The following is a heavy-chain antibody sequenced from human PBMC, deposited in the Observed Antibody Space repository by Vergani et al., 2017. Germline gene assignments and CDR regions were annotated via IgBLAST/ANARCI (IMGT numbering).Heavy chain of an antibody. D-gene: IGHD2-8*01. J-gene: IGHJ4*02. Sequence: EVLLVESGGDLVQPGGSLRLSCAASGFTFSDFSMSWVRQAPGKGLEWVAFIGSSGPYINYADSVKGRFIISRDNTNNSLFLQLRSLRAEDAAVYYCARDCTSGGCPDNYGMDVWGQGTLVTVSS. CDR1: GFTFSDFS. CDR2: IGSSGPYI. CDR3: ARDCTSGGCPDNYGMDV. V-gene: IGHV3-21*06.